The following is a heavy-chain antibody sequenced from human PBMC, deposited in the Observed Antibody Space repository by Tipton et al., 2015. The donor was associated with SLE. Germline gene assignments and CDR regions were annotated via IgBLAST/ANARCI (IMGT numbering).Heavy chain of an antibody. Sequence: TLSLTCTVSGGAISTFYWSWIRQSAGKGLEWIGRIYSSGRTNYNPPLKSRVTMSVDTSRKQFSLKLTSVTAADTAVYYCARTDSGNDLFVFDTWGLGTLVTVSS. CDR2: IYSSGRT. J-gene: IGHJ4*02. CDR1: GGAISTFY. V-gene: IGHV4-4*07. D-gene: IGHD3/OR15-3a*01. CDR3: ARTDSGNDLFVFDT.